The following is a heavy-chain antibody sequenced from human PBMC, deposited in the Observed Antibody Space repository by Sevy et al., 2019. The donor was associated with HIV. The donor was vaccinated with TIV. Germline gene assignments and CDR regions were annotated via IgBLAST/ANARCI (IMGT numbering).Heavy chain of an antibody. CDR3: ARDGGGGTTNSGMDV. J-gene: IGHJ6*02. V-gene: IGHV1-2*06. CDR1: GYTFTGDY. Sequence: ASVKVSCKDSGYTFTGDYLHWVRQAPGHGLEWMGRVFPNRGGRNYAQKFQGRVTMSRDTSISTAYMELSRLRSDDTAVYYCARDGGGGTTNSGMDVWGQGTTVTVSS. D-gene: IGHD1-7*01. CDR2: VFPNRGGR.